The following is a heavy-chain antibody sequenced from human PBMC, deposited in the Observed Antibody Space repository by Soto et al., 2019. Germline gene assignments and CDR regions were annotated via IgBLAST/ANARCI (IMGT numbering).Heavy chain of an antibody. D-gene: IGHD3-16*01. V-gene: IGHV3-48*01. CDR3: TRVLGAGSYYYYYYYMDV. CDR1: GFTFSSYS. J-gene: IGHJ6*03. Sequence: EVQLVESGGGLVQPGGSLRLSCAASGFTFSSYSMNWVRQAPGKGLEWVSYISSSSSTIYYADSVKGRFTISRDNAKNSLYLQMNSLRADDTAVYYCTRVLGAGSYYYYYYYMDVWGKGTTVTVSS. CDR2: ISSSSSTI.